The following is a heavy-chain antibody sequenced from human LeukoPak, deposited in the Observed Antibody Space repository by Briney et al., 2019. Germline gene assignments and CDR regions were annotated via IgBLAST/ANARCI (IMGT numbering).Heavy chain of an antibody. J-gene: IGHJ4*02. CDR2: ISGSGGST. D-gene: IGHD3-3*01. Sequence: PGGSLRLSCAASGSTFSNYAMSWVRQAPGKGLEWVSAISGSGGSTYYADSVKGRFTISRDNSRNTLYLQINNLRAEDTAVYYCAKDPRITIFGVDPFDYWGQGTLVTVSS. CDR3: AKDPRITIFGVDPFDY. CDR1: GSTFSNYA. V-gene: IGHV3-23*01.